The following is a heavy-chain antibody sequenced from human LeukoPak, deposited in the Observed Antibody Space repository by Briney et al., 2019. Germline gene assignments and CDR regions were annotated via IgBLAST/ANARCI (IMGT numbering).Heavy chain of an antibody. Sequence: GGSLRLSCAASGFTFSSYVMSWVRQAPGKGLEWVSTISTSGGGTYYADSVKGRFTISRDNSKSTLYLQMNSLRAEDTAVYYCARDRGSSGWYYFDYWGQGTLVTVSS. J-gene: IGHJ4*02. CDR1: GFTFSSYV. D-gene: IGHD6-19*01. CDR2: ISTSGGGT. V-gene: IGHV3-23*01. CDR3: ARDRGSSGWYYFDY.